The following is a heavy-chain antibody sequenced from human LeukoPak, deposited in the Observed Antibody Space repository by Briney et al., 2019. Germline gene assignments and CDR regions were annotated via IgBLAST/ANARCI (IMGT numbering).Heavy chain of an antibody. D-gene: IGHD3-22*01. CDR2: ISAYNGNT. CDR3: ARGRKGGYDSSGYYYNYYYYYMDV. J-gene: IGHJ6*03. CDR1: GYTFTSYG. Sequence: ASVKVSCKASGYTFTSYGIIWVRQAPGQGLEWMGWISAYNGNTNYAQKLQGRVTMATDTSTSTAYMELRSLRSDDTAVYYCARGRKGGYDSSGYYYNYYYYYMDVWGEGTTVTVSS. V-gene: IGHV1-18*01.